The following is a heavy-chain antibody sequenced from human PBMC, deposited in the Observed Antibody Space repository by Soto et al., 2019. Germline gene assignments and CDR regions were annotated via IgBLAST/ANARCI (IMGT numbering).Heavy chain of an antibody. CDR3: AMPYIAVDYI. CDR2: IKQDGSEK. J-gene: IGHJ3*02. D-gene: IGHD6-19*01. Sequence: EVQLVESGGGLVQPGGSLRLSCAASGFTFSSYWMSWVRQAPGKGLEWVANIKQDGSEKYYVDSVKGRFTISGDNDKNALYLQMNSLRAEVTAVYYCAMPYIAVDYIWGQGTMVAVSS. CDR1: GFTFSSYW. V-gene: IGHV3-7*01.